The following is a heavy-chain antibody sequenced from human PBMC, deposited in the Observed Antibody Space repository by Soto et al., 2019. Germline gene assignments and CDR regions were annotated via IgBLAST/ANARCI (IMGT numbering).Heavy chain of an antibody. V-gene: IGHV3-23*01. D-gene: IGHD4-4*01. CDR1: GFTFSSYA. Sequence: GGSLRLSCAASGFTFSSYAMSWVRQAPGKGLEWVSAISGSGGSTYYADSVKGRFTISRDNSKNTLYLQMNSLRAEDTAVYYCAKSDSNYAHYYYYMDVWGKGTTVTVSS. CDR2: ISGSGGST. CDR3: AKSDSNYAHYYYYMDV. J-gene: IGHJ6*03.